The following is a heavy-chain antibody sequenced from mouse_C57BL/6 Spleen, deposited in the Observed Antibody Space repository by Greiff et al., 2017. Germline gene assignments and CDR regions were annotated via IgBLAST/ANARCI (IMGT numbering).Heavy chain of an antibody. V-gene: IGHV14-4*01. CDR3: LFITTVEFAY. D-gene: IGHD1-1*01. Sequence: VQLQQSGAELVRPGASVKLSCTASGFNIKDDYMHWVKQRPEQGLEWIGWIDPENGDTEYASKFQGKATITADTSSNTAYLQLSSLTSEDTAVYYCLFITTVEFAYWGQGTLVTVSA. CDR2: IDPENGDT. CDR1: GFNIKDDY. J-gene: IGHJ3*01.